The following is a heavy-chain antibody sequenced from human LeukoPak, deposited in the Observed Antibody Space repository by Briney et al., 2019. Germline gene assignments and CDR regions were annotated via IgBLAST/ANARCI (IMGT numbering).Heavy chain of an antibody. Sequence: SETLSLTCSVSGVSITSYYWNWIRQSPGEGLEWLGNVHSRGTTNYNPSLKSRVTLSLDTSKSQFALKVTSVTAADTAVYYCARAQHHFDWLLGFDYWGQGTLVTVSS. V-gene: IGHV4-59*13. D-gene: IGHD3-9*01. J-gene: IGHJ4*02. CDR3: ARAQHHFDWLLGFDY. CDR1: GVSITSYY. CDR2: VHSRGTT.